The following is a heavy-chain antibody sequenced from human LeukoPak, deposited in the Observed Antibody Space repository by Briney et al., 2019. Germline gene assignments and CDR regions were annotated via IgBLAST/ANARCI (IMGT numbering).Heavy chain of an antibody. CDR3: ARGEAVRRGNWFDP. Sequence: NSSETLSLTCTVSGGSISSYYWSWIRQPPGKGLEWIGYIYYSGSTNYNPSLKSRVTISVDTSKNQFSLKLSSVTAADTAVYYCARGEAVRRGNWFDPWGQGTLVTVSS. CDR2: IYYSGST. CDR1: GGSISSYY. D-gene: IGHD1-1*01. V-gene: IGHV4-59*01. J-gene: IGHJ5*02.